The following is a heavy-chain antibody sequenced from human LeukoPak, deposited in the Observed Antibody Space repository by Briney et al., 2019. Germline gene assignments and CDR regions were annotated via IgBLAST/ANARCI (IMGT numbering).Heavy chain of an antibody. CDR3: ARDRGDYGDYLEFDY. CDR2: INPNSGGT. Sequence: ASVKVSCKASGYTFTSYYMHWVRQAPGQGLEWMGWINPNSGGTNYAQKFQGRVTMTRDTSISTAYMELSRLRSDDTAVYYCARDRGDYGDYLEFDYWGQGTLVTVSS. V-gene: IGHV1-2*02. CDR1: GYTFTSYY. J-gene: IGHJ4*02. D-gene: IGHD4-17*01.